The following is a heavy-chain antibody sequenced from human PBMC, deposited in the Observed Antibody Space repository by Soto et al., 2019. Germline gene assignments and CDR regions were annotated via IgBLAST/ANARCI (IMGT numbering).Heavy chain of an antibody. V-gene: IGHV5-51*01. J-gene: IGHJ4*02. CDR3: ARHEDGYNPLDY. CDR2: IYPGNSDS. CDR1: EYTFTSYW. D-gene: IGHD5-12*01. Sequence: GEPLKISNNGSEYTFTSYWIRRVRQTPGKGLEWMGIIYPGNSDSRYSPSFQGQVTISADKSINTAYLQWSSLKASDTAMYYYARHEDGYNPLDYWGQGTLVTVSS.